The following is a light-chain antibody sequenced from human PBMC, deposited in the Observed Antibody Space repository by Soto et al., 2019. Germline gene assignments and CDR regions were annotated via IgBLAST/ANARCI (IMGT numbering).Light chain of an antibody. J-gene: IGKJ1*01. Sequence: EIVLTQSPGTRSLSPGERATLSCRASQSVSSSYLAWYQQKPGQAPRLLIYGAYSRATGIQDRFSGSGSGTDFTLTISRLEPEDFAVYYCKQYGSSPQTFGQGAKVDIK. CDR1: QSVSSSY. V-gene: IGKV3-20*01. CDR2: GAY. CDR3: KQYGSSPQT.